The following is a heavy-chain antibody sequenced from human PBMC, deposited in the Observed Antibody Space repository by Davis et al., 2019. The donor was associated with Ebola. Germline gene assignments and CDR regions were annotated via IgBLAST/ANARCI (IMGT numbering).Heavy chain of an antibody. CDR2: ISNGGTT. CDR3: ARGYYDYVWGSYRRYYFDY. V-gene: IGHV3-69-1*02. D-gene: IGHD3-16*02. J-gene: IGHJ4*02. Sequence: GGSLRLSCVASGFIVSNNFMSWIRQAPGKGLEWVSFISNGGTTYSADSVKGRFTISRDNAKNSLHLQMNSLRAEDTAVYYCARGYYDYVWGSYRRYYFDYWGQGTLVTVSS. CDR1: GFIVSNNF.